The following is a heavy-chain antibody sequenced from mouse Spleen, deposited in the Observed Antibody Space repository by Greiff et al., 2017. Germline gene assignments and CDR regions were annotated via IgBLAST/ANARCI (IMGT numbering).Heavy chain of an antibody. Sequence: QVTLKESGPGLLQPSQTLSLTCSFSGFSLSTFGMGVGWLRQPSGKGLEWLAHIWWDDDKYYNPALKSRLTISKDTSKNQVFLKIANVDTADTATYYCARLSYYDYDGAGDYWGQGTSVTVSS. V-gene: IGHV8-8*01. J-gene: IGHJ4*01. CDR2: IWWDDDK. CDR1: GFSLSTFGMG. CDR3: ARLSYYDYDGAGDY. D-gene: IGHD2-4*01.